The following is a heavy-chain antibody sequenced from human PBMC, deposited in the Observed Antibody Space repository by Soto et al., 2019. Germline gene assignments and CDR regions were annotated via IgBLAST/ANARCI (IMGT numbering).Heavy chain of an antibody. Sequence: PGESLKISCQGSGYSFTSYWIHWVRQMPGKGLEWMGRIDPSDSYTNYSPSFQGHVTISADKSISTAYLQWSSLKASDTAMYYCARHLPWRWLQSEGAFDIWGQGTMDTVSS. D-gene: IGHD5-12*01. CDR2: IDPSDSYT. CDR1: GYSFTSYW. V-gene: IGHV5-10-1*01. CDR3: ARHLPWRWLQSEGAFDI. J-gene: IGHJ3*02.